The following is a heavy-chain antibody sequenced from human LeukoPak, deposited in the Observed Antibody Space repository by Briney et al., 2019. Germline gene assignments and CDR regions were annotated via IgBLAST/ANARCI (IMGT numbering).Heavy chain of an antibody. J-gene: IGHJ4*02. Sequence: PSETLSLTCAVYGGSFSGYYWSWIRQPPGKGLEWIGEINHSGSTNYNPSLKSRVTISVDTSKNQFSLKLSSVTAADTAVYYCARTYYYTSGSYYWVFDYWGQGTLVTVSS. CDR2: INHSGST. D-gene: IGHD3-10*01. CDR3: ARTYYYTSGSYYWVFDY. V-gene: IGHV4-34*01. CDR1: GGSFSGYY.